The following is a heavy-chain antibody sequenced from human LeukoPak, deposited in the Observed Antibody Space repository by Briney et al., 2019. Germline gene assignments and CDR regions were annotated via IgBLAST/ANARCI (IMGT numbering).Heavy chain of an antibody. D-gene: IGHD2-2*01. CDR2: IYHSGST. J-gene: IGHJ4*02. V-gene: IGHV4-4*02. Sequence: SETLSLTCAASGGSISSSNWWRWGRQPPGKGLEWIGEIYHSGSTNYNPSLKSRVTISVDKSKNQFSLKLSSVTAADTAVYYCAIRLGYCSSTSCYGAFDIWGQGALVTVSS. CDR1: GGSISSSNW. CDR3: AIRLGYCSSTSCYGAFDI.